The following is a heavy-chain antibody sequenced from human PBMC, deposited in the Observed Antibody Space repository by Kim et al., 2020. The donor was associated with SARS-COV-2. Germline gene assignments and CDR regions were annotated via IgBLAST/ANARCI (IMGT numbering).Heavy chain of an antibody. V-gene: IGHV3-9*01. CDR3: AKDLSSRTYDTLQMAAFDI. CDR1: GFTFDDYA. CDR2: ISWNSGSI. Sequence: GGSLRLSCAASGFTFDDYAMHWVRQAPGKGLEWDSGISWNSGSIGYADSVKGRFTISRDNAKNSLYLQMNSLRAEDTALYYCAKDLSSRTYDTLQMAAFDIWGQGTMVTVSS. D-gene: IGHD3-3*01. J-gene: IGHJ3*02.